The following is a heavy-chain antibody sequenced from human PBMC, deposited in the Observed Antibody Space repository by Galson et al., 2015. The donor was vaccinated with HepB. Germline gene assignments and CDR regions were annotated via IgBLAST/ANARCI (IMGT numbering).Heavy chain of an antibody. CDR1: GFTFSSYA. J-gene: IGHJ4*02. CDR2: ISYDGSNK. CDR3: ASSNRGGYSYGYFDY. V-gene: IGHV3-30-3*01. D-gene: IGHD5-18*01. Sequence: SLRLSCAASGFTFSSYAMHWVRQAPGKGLEWVAVISYDGSNKYYADSVKGRFTISRDNSKNTLYLQMNSLRAEDTAVYYCASSNRGGYSYGYFDYWGQGTLVTVSS.